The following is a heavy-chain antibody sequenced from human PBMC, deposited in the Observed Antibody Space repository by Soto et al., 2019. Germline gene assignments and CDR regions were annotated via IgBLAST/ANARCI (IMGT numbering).Heavy chain of an antibody. CDR3: ARGGATLFGVIDS. CDR2: FLASGGNT. J-gene: IGHJ4*02. CDR1: GYSFFSYY. Sequence: QVQLVQSGAAVGKPGASVKVSCRASGYSFFSYYIHWVRQAPGQGLEWMGRFLASGGNTEYAQRFRGRISMTRDTSTTNTVSLELTSLTSDDTAVYYCARGGATLFGVIDSWGQGTRVTVSS. D-gene: IGHD3-3*01. V-gene: IGHV1-46*01.